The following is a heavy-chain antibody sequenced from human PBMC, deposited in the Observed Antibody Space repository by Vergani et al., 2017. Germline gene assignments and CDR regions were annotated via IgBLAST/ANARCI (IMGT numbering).Heavy chain of an antibody. V-gene: IGHV4-39*01. Sequence: QLHLQESGPGLVKPSETLSLTCTVSGGSITSSSYYWGWIRQPPGKGLEWIGNIYHSGGAYYNPSLKGRVTISVDTSNNQFSLEVTSVTAADTAIYFCAXTESFIFRYFHWALWGQGTLVTVSS. D-gene: IGHD3-9*01. J-gene: IGHJ1*01. CDR1: GGSITSSSYY. CDR2: IYHSGGA. CDR3: AXTESFIFRYFHWAL.